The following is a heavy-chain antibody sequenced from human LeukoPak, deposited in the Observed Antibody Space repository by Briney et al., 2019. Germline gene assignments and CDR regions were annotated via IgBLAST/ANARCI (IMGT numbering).Heavy chain of an antibody. J-gene: IGHJ5*02. D-gene: IGHD5-12*01. CDR3: SKARRGYSGYDSPPFDP. CDR2: ISGSGGST. CDR1: GFTFSSYA. V-gene: IGHV3-23*01. Sequence: GGSLRLSCGASGFTFSSYAMSWVRQAPGKGLEWVSAISGSGGSTYYADSVKGRFTISRDNSKNTLYLQMNSLRAEDTAIYYCSKARRGYSGYDSPPFDPWGQGTLVTVSS.